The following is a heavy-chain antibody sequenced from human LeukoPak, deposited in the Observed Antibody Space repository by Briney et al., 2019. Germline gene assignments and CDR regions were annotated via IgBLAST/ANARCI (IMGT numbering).Heavy chain of an antibody. CDR3: ARERGGRVWNYYGSGSYDY. Sequence: LRLSCAASGFTFSTYAMNWVRQPPGKGLEWIGYIYYSGTTHYNPSLKSRVTISVNTSQSQFSLKLSSVTAADTAVYYCARERGGRVWNYYGSGSYDYWGQGTLVTVSS. J-gene: IGHJ4*02. D-gene: IGHD3-10*01. CDR2: IYYSGTT. V-gene: IGHV4-30-4*08. CDR1: GFTFSTYA.